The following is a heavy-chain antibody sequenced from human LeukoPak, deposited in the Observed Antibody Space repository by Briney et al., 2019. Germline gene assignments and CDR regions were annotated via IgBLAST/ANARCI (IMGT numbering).Heavy chain of an antibody. CDR1: GGSISSYY. CDR2: IYYSGST. Sequence: SETLSLTCTVSGGSISSYYWSWIRQPPGKGLEWIGYIYYSGSTSYNPSLKSRVTISVDTSKNQFSLKLSSVTAADTAVYYCTRLGCSDGSCYPHYWGQGTLVTVSS. D-gene: IGHD2-15*01. V-gene: IGHV4-59*01. J-gene: IGHJ4*02. CDR3: TRLGCSDGSCYPHY.